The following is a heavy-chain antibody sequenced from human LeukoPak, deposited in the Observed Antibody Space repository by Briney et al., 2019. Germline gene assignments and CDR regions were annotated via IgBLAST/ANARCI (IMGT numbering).Heavy chain of an antibody. CDR3: AKGLASTQLAPLDY. CDR2: ITSSGGST. CDR1: GFIFKNYA. V-gene: IGHV3-23*01. D-gene: IGHD2-15*01. Sequence: PGGSLRLSCAASGFIFKNYAMNWGRQAPGKGLEWVSAITSSGGSTYYADSVKGRFTISRDNSKNTLYLQMNSLRAEDTAVYYCAKGLASTQLAPLDYWGQGTLVTVSS. J-gene: IGHJ4*02.